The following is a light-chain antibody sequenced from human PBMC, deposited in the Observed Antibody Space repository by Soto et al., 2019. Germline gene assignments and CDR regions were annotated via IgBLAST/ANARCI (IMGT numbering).Light chain of an antibody. CDR3: QQRWSWPLT. V-gene: IGKV3-11*01. Sequence: ELVLTQSPATLSSSPGERATLSCRASQSVNRQLAWYQQKPGQXPRXXIYDAFNRATGIPARFSGSETGTDLTITISSLEPEDAAVYDGQQRWSWPLTFGGGTKVDIK. CDR2: DAF. J-gene: IGKJ4*01. CDR1: QSVNRQ.